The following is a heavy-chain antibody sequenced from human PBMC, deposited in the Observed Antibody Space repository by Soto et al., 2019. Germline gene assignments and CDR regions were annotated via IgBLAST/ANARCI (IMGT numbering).Heavy chain of an antibody. V-gene: IGHV1-3*01. CDR3: ASASIPQDNQDIGY. J-gene: IGHJ4*02. CDR1: GYTFTSYA. D-gene: IGHD2-15*01. Sequence: ASVKVSCKASGYTFTSYAMHWVRQAPGQRLEWMGWINAGNGNTKYSQKFQGRVTITRDTSASTAYMEPSSLRSEDTAVYYCASASIPQDNQDIGYWGQGTLVTVSS. CDR2: INAGNGNT.